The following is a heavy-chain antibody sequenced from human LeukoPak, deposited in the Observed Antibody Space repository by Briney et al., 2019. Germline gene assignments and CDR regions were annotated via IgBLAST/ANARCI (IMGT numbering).Heavy chain of an antibody. Sequence: GGSLRLSCAASGFTFGNYWMHWVRQAPGKGLVWVSRINTDASNTIYADSVKGRFTISRDNAKNTLYLQMNSLRAEDTAVYYCARDQSIAGPTTADYWGQGTLVTVSS. J-gene: IGHJ4*02. CDR2: INTDASNT. CDR3: ARDQSIAGPTTADY. V-gene: IGHV3-74*01. CDR1: GFTFGNYW. D-gene: IGHD1-26*01.